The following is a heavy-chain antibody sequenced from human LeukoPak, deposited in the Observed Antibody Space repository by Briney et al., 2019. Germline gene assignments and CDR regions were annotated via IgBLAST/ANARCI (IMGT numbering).Heavy chain of an antibody. V-gene: IGHV4-39*07. CDR3: ASWSDSGSFLFDY. CDR2: INHSGST. Sequence: PSETLSLTCTVSGGSISSSSYYWGWIRQPPGKGLEWIGEINHSGSTNYNPSLKSRVTISVDTSKNQFSLKLSSVTAADTAVYYCASWSDSGSFLFDYWGQGTLVTVSS. CDR1: GGSISSSSYY. D-gene: IGHD1-26*01. J-gene: IGHJ4*02.